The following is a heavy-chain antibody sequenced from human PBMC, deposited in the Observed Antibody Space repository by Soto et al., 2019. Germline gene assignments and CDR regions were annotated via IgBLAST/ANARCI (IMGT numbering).Heavy chain of an antibody. CDR1: GFTVSSNY. CDR3: ARGADYDILTGLGY. CDR2: IYSGGST. V-gene: IGHV3-53*01. D-gene: IGHD3-9*01. J-gene: IGHJ4*02. Sequence: GGSLRLSCAASGFTVSSNYMSWVRQAPGKGLEWVSVIYSGGSTYYADSVKGRFTISRDNSKNTLYLQMNSLRAEDTAVYYCARGADYDILTGLGYWGQGTMVTVSS.